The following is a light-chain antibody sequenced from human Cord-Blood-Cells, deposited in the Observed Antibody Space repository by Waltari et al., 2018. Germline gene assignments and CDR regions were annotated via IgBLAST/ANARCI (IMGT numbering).Light chain of an antibody. CDR1: QSISSY. Sequence: DIQMTPSPSSLSASVGERVTLSCRASQSISSYLNWYQQKPGKAPKLLIYAASSLQSGVPSRFSGSGSGTEFTLTISSLQPEDFATYYCQQSYSTPYTFGQGTKLEIK. J-gene: IGKJ2*01. CDR3: QQSYSTPYT. CDR2: AAS. V-gene: IGKV1-39*01.